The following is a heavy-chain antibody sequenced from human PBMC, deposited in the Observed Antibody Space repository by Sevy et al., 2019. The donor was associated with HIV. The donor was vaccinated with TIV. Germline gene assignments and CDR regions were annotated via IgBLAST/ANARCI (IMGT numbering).Heavy chain of an antibody. CDR1: GFTFSSYS. CDR2: ISSSSSTI. Sequence: GGSLRLSCAASGFTFSSYSMNWVRQAPGKGLEWVSYISSSSSTIYYADSVKGRFTISRDNAKNSLYLQMNSLRDEDTAVYYWARVGLRVGATAPFDYWGQGTLVTVSS. CDR3: ARVGLRVGATAPFDY. D-gene: IGHD1-26*01. V-gene: IGHV3-48*02. J-gene: IGHJ4*02.